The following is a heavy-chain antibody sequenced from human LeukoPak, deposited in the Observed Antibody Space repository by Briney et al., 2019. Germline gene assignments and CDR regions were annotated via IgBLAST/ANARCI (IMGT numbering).Heavy chain of an antibody. D-gene: IGHD5-18*01. CDR1: GYTFTSYG. V-gene: IGHV1-18*03. J-gene: IGHJ4*02. CDR2: ISAYNGNT. Sequence: ASVKVSCKTSGYTFTSYGNSWVRQAPGQGLEWMGWISAYNGNTNYAQKLQGRVTMTTDTSTSTAYMEVRSLRSDDMAIYYCARVYRDTYGQNWGQGTLVTVSS. CDR3: ARVYRDTYGQN.